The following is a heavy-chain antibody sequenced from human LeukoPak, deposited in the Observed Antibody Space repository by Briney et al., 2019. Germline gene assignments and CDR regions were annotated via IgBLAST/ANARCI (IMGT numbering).Heavy chain of an antibody. D-gene: IGHD4-17*01. J-gene: IGHJ5*02. Sequence: ASVKVSCKASGYTFTSYYMHWVRQAPGQGLEWMGIINPSGGSTSYAQKFQGRVTMTRDTSTSTVYMELSSLRSEDTAVYYCARVKATVKALWGWFDPWGQGTLVTVSS. CDR1: GYTFTSYY. V-gene: IGHV1-46*01. CDR2: INPSGGST. CDR3: ARVKATVKALWGWFDP.